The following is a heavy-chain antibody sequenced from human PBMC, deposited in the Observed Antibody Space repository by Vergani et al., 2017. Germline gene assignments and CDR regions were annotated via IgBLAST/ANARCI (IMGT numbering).Heavy chain of an antibody. CDR3: AXHVIVVVPAADFDY. J-gene: IGHJ4*02. D-gene: IGHD2-2*01. V-gene: IGHV4-39*01. CDR2: IYYSGST. Sequence: QLQLQESGPGLVKPSETLTLTCTVSGGSISSSSYYWGWIRQPPGKGLEWIGSIYYSGSTYYNPSLKSRVTISVDTSKNQFSLKLSSVTAADTAVYYCAXHVIVVVPAADFDYWGQGTLVTVSS. CDR1: GGSISSSSYY.